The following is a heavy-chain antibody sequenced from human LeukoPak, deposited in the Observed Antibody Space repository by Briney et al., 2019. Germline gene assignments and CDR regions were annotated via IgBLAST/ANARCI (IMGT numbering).Heavy chain of an antibody. V-gene: IGHV3-53*01. CDR2: IFSDGTT. CDR1: GFTVGSSF. J-gene: IGHJ4*02. CDR3: SRSAYYDGSGNYYDY. D-gene: IGHD3-22*01. Sequence: GGSLRLSCAASGFTVGSSFMTWVRQAPGKGLEWVSVIFSDGTTYYTDSVKGRFTISRDNAKNTLYLQMNGLRAEDTAVYYCSRSAYYDGSGNYYDYWGQGTLVTVSS.